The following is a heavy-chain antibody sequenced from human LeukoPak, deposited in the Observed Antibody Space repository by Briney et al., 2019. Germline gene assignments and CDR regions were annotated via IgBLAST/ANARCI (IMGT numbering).Heavy chain of an antibody. CDR2: INPSGGST. J-gene: IGHJ4*02. D-gene: IGHD2-21*02. CDR3: VRLLTHYCGGDCYSERQNDY. V-gene: IGHV1-46*01. Sequence: ASVKVSCKASGYTFTSYYMHWVRQAPGQGLEWMGIINPSGGSTSYAQKFQGRVTMTRDTSTSTVYMELSSLRSEDTAVYYCVRLLTHYCGGDCYSERQNDYWGQGTLVTVSS. CDR1: GYTFTSYY.